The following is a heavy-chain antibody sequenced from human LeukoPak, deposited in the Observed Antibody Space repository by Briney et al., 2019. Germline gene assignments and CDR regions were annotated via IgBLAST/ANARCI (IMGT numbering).Heavy chain of an antibody. D-gene: IGHD5-18*01. CDR3: VTGFTTMAVDYFDY. Sequence: ASVKVSCRVSGKTLSDLSIHWLRQPPGKGLEWLGGSDPEDGERIYAQMFQGRVTMTEDTSIDTAYMELSSLRSEDTAVYYCVTGFTTMAVDYFDYWGQGTLVTVSP. CDR1: GKTLSDLS. J-gene: IGHJ4*02. V-gene: IGHV1-24*01. CDR2: SDPEDGER.